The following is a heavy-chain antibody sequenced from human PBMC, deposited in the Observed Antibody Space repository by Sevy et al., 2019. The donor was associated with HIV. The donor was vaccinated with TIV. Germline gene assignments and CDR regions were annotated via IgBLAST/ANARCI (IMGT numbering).Heavy chain of an antibody. CDR2: IKSKTDGGTT. V-gene: IGHV3-15*01. Sequence: GGSLRLSCAASGFTFSNAWMSWVRQAPGKGLEWVGRIKSKTDGGTTDYASPVKGGFTISSDDSKDTLNQQMNILITEVTAIDSCTSDWKRRGLSVVLESWGQGTPVTVSS. CDR1: GFTFSNAW. J-gene: IGHJ5*02. D-gene: IGHD2-21*01. CDR3: TSDWKRRGLSVVLES.